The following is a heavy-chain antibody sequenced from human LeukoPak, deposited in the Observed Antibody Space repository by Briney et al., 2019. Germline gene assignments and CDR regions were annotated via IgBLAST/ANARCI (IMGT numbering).Heavy chain of an antibody. D-gene: IGHD3-10*01. CDR3: ARDTYYYGSGSHYFDY. CDR1: GGSMSSYY. J-gene: IGHJ4*02. CDR2: IYTSGST. Sequence: SETLSLTCTVSGGSMSSYYWSWIRQPAGKGLEWIGRIYTSGSTNYNPSLKSRVTMSVDTSKNQFSLKLSSVTAADTAVYYCARDTYYYGSGSHYFDYWGQGTLVTVSS. V-gene: IGHV4-4*07.